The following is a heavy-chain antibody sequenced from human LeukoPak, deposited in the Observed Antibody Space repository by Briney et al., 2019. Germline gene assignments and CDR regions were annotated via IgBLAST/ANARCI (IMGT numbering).Heavy chain of an antibody. CDR1: GDSFSSNSAA. D-gene: IGHD6-13*01. Sequence: SPTLSLTCAISGDSFSSNSAAWNWLRQSPSRGLKWLGSTYYRSKWYNDYAVSVKSLITINPDTSKNQFALRLKSVAPEDTALYYCARDGYSSSWYLDYWGQGTLVTVSS. CDR2: TYYRSKWYN. V-gene: IGHV6-1*01. CDR3: ARDGYSSSWYLDY. J-gene: IGHJ4*02.